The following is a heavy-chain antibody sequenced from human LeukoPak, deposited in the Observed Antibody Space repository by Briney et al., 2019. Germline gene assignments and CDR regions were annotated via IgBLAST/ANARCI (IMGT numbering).Heavy chain of an antibody. D-gene: IGHD3-22*01. V-gene: IGHV3-7*01. CDR1: GFTFNGYW. CDR3: ARFGVPDSSGTSFQH. Sequence: PGGSLRLSCAAPGFTFNGYWMSWVRQAPGKGLEWVANLNQDGSEKYYVDSVRGRFTISRDNAKNSLYLQMNTLRAEDTAVYYCARFGVPDSSGTSFQHWGQGTLVTVSS. CDR2: LNQDGSEK. J-gene: IGHJ1*01.